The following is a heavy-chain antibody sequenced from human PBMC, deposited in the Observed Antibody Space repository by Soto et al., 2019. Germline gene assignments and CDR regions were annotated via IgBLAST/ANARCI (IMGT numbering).Heavy chain of an antibody. V-gene: IGHV3-30-3*01. D-gene: IGHD3-10*01. CDR3: AREEYYYGSGSSN. J-gene: IGHJ4*02. CDR1: GFTFSSYA. Sequence: RLSCAASGFTFSSYAMHWVRQAPGKGLEWVAVISYDGSNKYYADSVKGRFTISRDNSKNTLYLQMNSLRAEDTAVYYCAREEYYYGSGSSNWGQGTLVTVSS. CDR2: ISYDGSNK.